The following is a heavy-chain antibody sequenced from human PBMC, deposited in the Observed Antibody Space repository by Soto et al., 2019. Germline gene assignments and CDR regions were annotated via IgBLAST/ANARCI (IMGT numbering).Heavy chain of an antibody. D-gene: IGHD7-27*01. CDR3: AREWGLLPYYVMNV. CDR2: TSYTGRT. J-gene: IGHJ6*02. CDR1: GDSVTSGSYY. Sequence: ETLSLTCIVSGDSVTSGSYYWTWLRQPPGKGLEWIGYTSYTGRTKYNPSLQSRVTISVDTSKNDFSLNLSSVTAADTAVYFCAREWGLLPYYVMNVWGHGTAVTVSS. V-gene: IGHV4-61*03.